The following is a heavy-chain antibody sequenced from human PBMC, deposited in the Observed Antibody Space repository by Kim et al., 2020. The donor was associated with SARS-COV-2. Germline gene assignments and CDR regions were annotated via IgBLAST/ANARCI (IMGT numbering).Heavy chain of an antibody. Sequence: GGSLRLSCTASGFTFGDYAMSWFRQAPGKGLEWVAFIRSKAYGGTSEYAASGEGRFTISRDNSKSIAHLQMNSLKTEDTAVYYCANYEDGSGYYCDYLDYWGQGSLVTVSS. CDR1: GFTFGDYA. D-gene: IGHD3-22*01. CDR3: ANYEDGSGYYCDYLDY. J-gene: IGHJ4*02. V-gene: IGHV3-49*03. CDR2: IRSKAYGGTS.